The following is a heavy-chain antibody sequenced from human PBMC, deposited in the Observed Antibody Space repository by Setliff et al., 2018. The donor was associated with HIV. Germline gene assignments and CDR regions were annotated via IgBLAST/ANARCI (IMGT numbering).Heavy chain of an antibody. CDR2: IYYSGST. CDR1: GVSITSSDYY. J-gene: IGHJ5*02. Sequence: SETLSLTCAVSGVSITSSDYYWGWIRQPPGKGLEWIGNIYYSGSTYYNSSLRSRVTISVDTSKNQFSLKLSSVTAADAALYYCARLLYYYDSSGSYNWFDPWGQGTLVTVSS. D-gene: IGHD3-22*01. CDR3: ARLLYYYDSSGSYNWFDP. V-gene: IGHV4-39*01.